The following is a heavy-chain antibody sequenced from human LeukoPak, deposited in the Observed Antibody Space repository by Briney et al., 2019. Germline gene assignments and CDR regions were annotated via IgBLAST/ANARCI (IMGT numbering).Heavy chain of an antibody. CDR1: GGTFSSYA. Sequence: ASVKVSCKASGGTFSSYAISWVRQAPGQGLEWMGWISAYNGNTNYAQKLQGRVTMTTDTSTSTAYMELRSLRSDDTAVYYCARDHVVVPAAMLVNWFDPWGQGTLVTVSS. D-gene: IGHD2-2*01. CDR2: ISAYNGNT. V-gene: IGHV1-18*01. J-gene: IGHJ5*02. CDR3: ARDHVVVPAAMLVNWFDP.